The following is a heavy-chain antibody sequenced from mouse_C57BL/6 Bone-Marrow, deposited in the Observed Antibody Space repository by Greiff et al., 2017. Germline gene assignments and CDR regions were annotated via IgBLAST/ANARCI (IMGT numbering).Heavy chain of an antibody. V-gene: IGHV5-6*01. CDR1: GFTFSRYG. CDR3: ARQDY. CDR2: ISSGGSYT. Sequence: EVNVVESGGDLVKPGGSLKLSCAASGFTFSRYGMSWVRQTPDKRLEWVATISSGGSYTYYPDSVKGRFTISRDNAKNTLYLQMSSLKSEDTAMYYCARQDYWGQGTTLTVSS. J-gene: IGHJ2*01.